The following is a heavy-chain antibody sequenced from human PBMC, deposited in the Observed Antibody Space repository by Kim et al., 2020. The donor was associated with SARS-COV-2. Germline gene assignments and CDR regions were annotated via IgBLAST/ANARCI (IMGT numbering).Heavy chain of an antibody. CDR2: ISYDGSNK. CDR3: AKDPYPFGGGRNPYYFDY. D-gene: IGHD3-10*01. CDR1: GFTFSSYG. Sequence: GGSLRLSCAASGFTFSSYGMHWVRQAPDKGLEWVAVISYDGSNKYYADSVKGRFTISRDNSKNTLYLQMNSLRAEDTAVYYCAKDPYPFGGGRNPYYFDYWGQGTLVTVSS. J-gene: IGHJ4*02. V-gene: IGHV3-30*18.